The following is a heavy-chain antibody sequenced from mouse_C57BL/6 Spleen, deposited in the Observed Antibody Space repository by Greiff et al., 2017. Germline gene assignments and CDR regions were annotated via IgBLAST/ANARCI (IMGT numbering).Heavy chain of an antibody. CDR1: GYSITSGYY. J-gene: IGHJ3*01. V-gene: IGHV3-6*01. CDR2: ISYDGSN. CDR3: ARESYDYVAY. Sequence: VQLQQSGPGLVKPSQSLSLTCPVTGYSITSGYYWNWIRQFPGNKLEWMGYISYDGSNNYKPPLKNPISITRDTSKNQFFLKLNSETTEDTATYYCARESYDYVAYWGQGTLVTVSA. D-gene: IGHD2-4*01.